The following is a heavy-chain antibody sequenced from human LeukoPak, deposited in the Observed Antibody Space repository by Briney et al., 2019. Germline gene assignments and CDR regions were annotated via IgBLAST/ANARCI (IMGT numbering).Heavy chain of an antibody. CDR3: AMSGTSVFQMHNWFDP. CDR1: GGTFSSYA. D-gene: IGHD4-23*01. V-gene: IGHV1-69*05. CDR2: IIPIFGTA. J-gene: IGHJ5*02. Sequence: SVKVSFKASGGTFSSYAISWVRQAPGQRLEWVGGIIPIFGTANYAQTFQGRVTITTDESTSTAYMALGTLRSEETAVYFCAMSGTSVFQMHNWFDPWGQGTLVTVSS.